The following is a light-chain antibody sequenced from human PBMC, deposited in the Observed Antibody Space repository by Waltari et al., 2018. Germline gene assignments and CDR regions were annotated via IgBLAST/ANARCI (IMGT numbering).Light chain of an antibody. CDR3: QSYDRDLNAVL. CDR1: RSTSGAGSV. V-gene: IGLV1-40*01. CDR2: RDD. Sequence: SVLTQPPSASGASGQTVSISCPLSRSTSGAGSVVHVYQQIPGSAPKVLIYRDDNRPSGVPGRFSGSKSGTSASLSVTGLHVEDEADYFCQSYDRDLNAVLFGGGTKLTVL. J-gene: IGLJ2*01.